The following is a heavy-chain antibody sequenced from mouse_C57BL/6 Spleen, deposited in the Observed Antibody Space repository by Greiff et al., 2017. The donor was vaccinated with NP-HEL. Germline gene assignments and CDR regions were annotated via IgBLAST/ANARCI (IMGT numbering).Heavy chain of an antibody. J-gene: IGHJ2*01. CDR3: ARNGYYGSSPGYFDY. Sequence: VQLQQSGPGLVQPSQSLSITCTVSGFSLTSYGVHWVRQSPGKGLEWLGVIWSGGSTDYNAALISRLSISKDNSKSQVFFKMTSLQADDTAIYYCARNGYYGSSPGYFDYWGQGTTLTVSS. D-gene: IGHD1-1*01. CDR2: IWSGGST. CDR1: GFSLTSYG. V-gene: IGHV2-2*01.